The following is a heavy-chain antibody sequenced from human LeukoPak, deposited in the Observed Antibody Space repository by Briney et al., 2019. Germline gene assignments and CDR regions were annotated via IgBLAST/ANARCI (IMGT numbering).Heavy chain of an antibody. CDR3: ARDREGLAYFDF. CDR1: GYTFTGYY. J-gene: IGHJ4*02. CDR2: IDPNSGGT. V-gene: IGHV1-2*02. Sequence: ASVKVSCKTSGYTFTGYYINWVRQAPGRGLEWMGWIDPNSGGTDYAQKFQGRVTMTRDTSIATAYMDLSRLISDDTAVYYCARDREGLAYFDFWGQGTLVTVSS. D-gene: IGHD3/OR15-3a*01.